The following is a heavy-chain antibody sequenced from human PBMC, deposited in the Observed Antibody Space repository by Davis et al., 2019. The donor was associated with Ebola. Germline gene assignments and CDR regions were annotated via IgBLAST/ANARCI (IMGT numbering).Heavy chain of an antibody. CDR2: ISSSSSYI. D-gene: IGHD4-23*01. J-gene: IGHJ4*02. V-gene: IGHV3-21*01. CDR3: AYGVFDYGGAFDY. CDR1: GFTFDDYA. Sequence: GGSLRLSCAASGFTFDDYAMHWVRQAPGKGLEWVSSISSSSSYIYYADSVKGRFTISRDNAKNSLYLQMNSLRAEDTAVYYCAYGVFDYGGAFDYWGQGTLVTVSS.